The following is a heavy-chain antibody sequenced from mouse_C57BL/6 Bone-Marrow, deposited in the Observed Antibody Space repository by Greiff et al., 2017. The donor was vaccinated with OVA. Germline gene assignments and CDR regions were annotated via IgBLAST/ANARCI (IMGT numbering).Heavy chain of an antibody. CDR3: VSIYYDYDDYFDY. D-gene: IGHD2-4*01. CDR2: IRSKSNNYAT. V-gene: IGHV10-1*01. J-gene: IGHJ2*01. CDR1: GFSFNTYA. Sequence: EAGGGLVQPKGSLKLSCAASGFSFNTYAMNWVRQAPGKGLEWVARIRSKSNNYATYYADSVKDRFTISRDDSESMLYLQMNNLKTEDTAMYYCVSIYYDYDDYFDYWGQGTTLTVSS.